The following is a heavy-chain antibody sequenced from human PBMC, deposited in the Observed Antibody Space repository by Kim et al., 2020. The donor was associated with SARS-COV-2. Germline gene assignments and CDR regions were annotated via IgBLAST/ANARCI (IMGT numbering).Heavy chain of an antibody. Sequence: YAQKFQGRVTMTRDTSTSTVYMELSSLRSEDTAVYYCARVRRTMQDAFDIWGQGTMVTVSS. D-gene: IGHD3-16*01. J-gene: IGHJ3*02. CDR3: ARVRRTMQDAFDI. V-gene: IGHV1-46*01.